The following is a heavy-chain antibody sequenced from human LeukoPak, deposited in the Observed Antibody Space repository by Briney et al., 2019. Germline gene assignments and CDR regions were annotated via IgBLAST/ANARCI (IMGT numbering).Heavy chain of an antibody. V-gene: IGHV3-23*01. J-gene: IGHJ4*02. Sequence: GGSLRLSCAASGFTFSSYAMSLVRQAPGKGLEWVSAISGSGGSTYYADSVKGRFTISRDNSKNTLYLQMNSLRAEDTAVYYCAKEPEYYYDSSGYPIDYWGQGTLVTVSS. CDR3: AKEPEYYYDSSGYPIDY. CDR2: ISGSGGST. D-gene: IGHD3-22*01. CDR1: GFTFSSYA.